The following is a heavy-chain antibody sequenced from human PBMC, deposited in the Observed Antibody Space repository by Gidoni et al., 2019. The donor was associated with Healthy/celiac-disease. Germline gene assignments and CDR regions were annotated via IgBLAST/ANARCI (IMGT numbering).Heavy chain of an antibody. CDR3: ARDRGGGYNSYYYYGMDV. V-gene: IGHV3-48*04. J-gene: IGHJ6*02. Sequence: EVQLVESGGGWVQPGGSLRLACAASGVTFRSYSMNWVRQAPGKGLEWVSSISSSSSTIYYADSVKGRFTISRDNAKNSLYLQMNSLRAEDTAVYYCARDRGGGYNSYYYYGMDVWGQGTTVTVSS. CDR1: GVTFRSYS. D-gene: IGHD5-12*01. CDR2: ISSSSSTI.